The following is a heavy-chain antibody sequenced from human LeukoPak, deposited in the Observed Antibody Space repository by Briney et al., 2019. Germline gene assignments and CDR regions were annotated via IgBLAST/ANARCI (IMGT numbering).Heavy chain of an antibody. J-gene: IGHJ6*02. CDR3: ARESGNGYSSGWYPYYYYGMDV. V-gene: IGHV3-11*01. Sequence: GGSLRLSCVASGFSFSDYYMTWIRQAPGKGLEWVSYSSSSGSTIYHADSVKGRFAISRDNARNSLYLQINSLRAEDTAVYYCARESGNGYSSGWYPYYYYGMDVWGQGTTVTVSS. CDR1: GFSFSDYY. CDR2: SSSSGSTI. D-gene: IGHD6-19*01.